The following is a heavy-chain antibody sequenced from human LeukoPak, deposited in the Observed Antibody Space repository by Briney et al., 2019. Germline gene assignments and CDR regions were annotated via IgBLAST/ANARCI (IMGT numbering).Heavy chain of an antibody. Sequence: ASVKVSCKASGFTLNAYYMHWVRQAPGQGLEWIGWINPNSGRANYVQKFQGRVNMTRDTSVSAVHMELSGLQSDDTAVYFCARDVYRFLRWNFDSWGQGTLITVSS. CDR1: GFTLNAYY. J-gene: IGHJ5*01. CDR3: ARDVYRFLRWNFDS. D-gene: IGHD3-3*01. CDR2: INPNSGRA. V-gene: IGHV1-2*02.